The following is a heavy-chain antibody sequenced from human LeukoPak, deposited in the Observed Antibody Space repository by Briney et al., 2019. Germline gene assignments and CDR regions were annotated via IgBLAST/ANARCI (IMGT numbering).Heavy chain of an antibody. Sequence: PGGSMRLSCAASGFTFSGSAMHWVRQASGKGLEWVGRIRSKANSYATAYAASVKGRFTISRDDSKNTAYLQMNSLKTEDTAVYYCTRSGYDFWSGYSPPNFDYWGQGTLVTVSS. D-gene: IGHD3-3*01. CDR2: IRSKANSYAT. V-gene: IGHV3-73*01. J-gene: IGHJ4*02. CDR3: TRSGYDFWSGYSPPNFDY. CDR1: GFTFSGSA.